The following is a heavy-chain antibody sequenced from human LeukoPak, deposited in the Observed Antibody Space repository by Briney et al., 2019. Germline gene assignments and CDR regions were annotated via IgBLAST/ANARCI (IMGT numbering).Heavy chain of an antibody. CDR1: GFTFNRNA. D-gene: IGHD6-19*01. J-gene: IGHJ4*02. Sequence: GGSLRLSSAASGFTFNRNAIGWVRQAPGKGLEWVSTIGGSGDKTFYADSVKGRFTISRDNSKNMLHLQMSSLTGEDTALYYCVRRGDASSGWGDHDYWGQGALVTVSS. V-gene: IGHV3-23*01. CDR2: IGGSGDKT. CDR3: VRRGDASSGWGDHDY.